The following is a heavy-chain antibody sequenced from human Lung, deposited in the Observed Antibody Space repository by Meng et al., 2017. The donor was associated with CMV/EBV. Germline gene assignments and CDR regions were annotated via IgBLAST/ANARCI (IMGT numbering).Heavy chain of an antibody. Sequence: QWRLQGAGPGMVKPSQTLSPTCTCSGGSISSGDYYWSWIRQPPGKGLEWIGYIYYSGSTYYNPSLKSRVTISVDTSKNQFSLKLSSVTAADTAVYYCARDRTTGRYFDYWGQGTLVTVSS. CDR2: IYYSGST. J-gene: IGHJ4*02. D-gene: IGHD4-11*01. V-gene: IGHV4-30-4*01. CDR1: GGSISSGDYY. CDR3: ARDRTTGRYFDY.